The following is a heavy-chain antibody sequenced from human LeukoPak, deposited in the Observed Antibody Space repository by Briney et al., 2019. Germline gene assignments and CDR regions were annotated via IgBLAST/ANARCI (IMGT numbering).Heavy chain of an antibody. Sequence: GGSLRLSCAASGFTVSSNYMSWVRQAPGKGLEWVSVIYSGGSTYYADSVKGRFTISRDNSKNTLYLQMNSLRAEDTAVYYCARSMTTVTTFDYWGQGTLVTVPS. J-gene: IGHJ4*02. CDR3: ARSMTTVTTFDY. CDR2: IYSGGST. V-gene: IGHV3-53*01. CDR1: GFTVSSNY. D-gene: IGHD4-11*01.